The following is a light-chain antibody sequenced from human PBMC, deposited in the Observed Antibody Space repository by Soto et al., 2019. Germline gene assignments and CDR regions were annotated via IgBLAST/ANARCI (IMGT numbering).Light chain of an antibody. CDR2: DAS. CDR3: QQRRNWPRLA. V-gene: IGKV3-11*01. CDR1: QSVRSN. Sequence: IVMTQSPATLSVSPGERVTLSGRASQSVRSNLAWYQQKPGQAPRLLIYDASNRATGIPARFTGSGSGTDFTLTISSLETEDFAVYYCQQRRNWPRLAFGGGTKVDIK. J-gene: IGKJ4*01.